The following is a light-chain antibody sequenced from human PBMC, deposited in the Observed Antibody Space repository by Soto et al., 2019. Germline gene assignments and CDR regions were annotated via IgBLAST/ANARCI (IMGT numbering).Light chain of an antibody. V-gene: IGKV4-1*01. CDR3: QQYYITPLA. Sequence: DIVMTQSPDSLAVSLGERATINCRSSQSVLYSSNNKNYLAWYQQKPGQPPKLLIYWASTRESGVPDRFSGGGSGTDFTLTISSLQAEDVAVYYCQQYYITPLAFGPGTKVDI. CDR2: WAS. CDR1: QSVLYSSNNKNY. J-gene: IGKJ3*01.